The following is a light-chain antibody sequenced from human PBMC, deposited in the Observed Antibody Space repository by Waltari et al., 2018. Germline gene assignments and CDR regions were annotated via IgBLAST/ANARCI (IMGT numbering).Light chain of an antibody. J-gene: IGLJ3*02. CDR3: QTWDTGIQV. Sequence: QPVLTQPPSASASLGASVKVTCTLSHEHRNYALAWHQHQPDKGPRYLMTINSDGSHKRGDGIAGRFSGSSSGAERLLSISSLQSEDEADYYCQTWDTGIQVFGGGTKVTVL. CDR1: HEHRNYA. CDR2: INSDGSH. V-gene: IGLV4-69*01.